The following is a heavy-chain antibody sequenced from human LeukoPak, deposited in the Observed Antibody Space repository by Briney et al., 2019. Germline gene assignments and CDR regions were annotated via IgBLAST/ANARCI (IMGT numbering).Heavy chain of an antibody. CDR1: GGSFSGYY. CDR2: INHSGST. D-gene: IGHD3-10*01. CDR3: ARGGYYGSGSRTSYYYGMDV. Sequence: SETLSLTCAVYGGSFSGYYWSCILQPPGKGLEWFGEINHSGSTNYNPSLKSRVTISVDTSKNQFSLKLSSVTAADTAVYYCARGGYYGSGSRTSYYYGMDVWGQGTTVTVSS. V-gene: IGHV4-34*01. J-gene: IGHJ6*02.